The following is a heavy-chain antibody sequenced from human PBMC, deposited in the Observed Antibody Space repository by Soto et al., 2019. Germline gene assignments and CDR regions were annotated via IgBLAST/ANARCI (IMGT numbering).Heavy chain of an antibody. CDR1: GYTFTSYY. CDR2: INPSGGST. CDR3: ARGFKNPITIFGVVNDLGWFDP. V-gene: IGHV1-46*01. D-gene: IGHD3-3*01. J-gene: IGHJ5*02. Sequence: ASVKVSCKASGYTFTSYYMHWVRQAPGQGLEWMGIINPSGGSTSYAQKFQGRVTMTRDTSTSTVYMELSSLRSEDTAVYYCARGFKNPITIFGVVNDLGWFDPWGQGTLVTVSS.